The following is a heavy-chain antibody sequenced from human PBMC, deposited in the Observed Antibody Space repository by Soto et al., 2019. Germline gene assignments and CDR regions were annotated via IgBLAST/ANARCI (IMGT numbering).Heavy chain of an antibody. V-gene: IGHV1-18*01. CDR2: ISAYNGNT. CDR1: GYTFTSYG. Sequence: EASVKVSCKASGYTFTSYGISWVRQAPGQGLEWMGWISAYNGNTNYAQKLQGRVTMTTDTSTSTAYMELRSLRSDDTAVYYCARDPLYYYGSGSYYTPGYYYGMDVWGQGTTVTGSS. CDR3: ARDPLYYYGSGSYYTPGYYYGMDV. D-gene: IGHD3-10*01. J-gene: IGHJ6*02.